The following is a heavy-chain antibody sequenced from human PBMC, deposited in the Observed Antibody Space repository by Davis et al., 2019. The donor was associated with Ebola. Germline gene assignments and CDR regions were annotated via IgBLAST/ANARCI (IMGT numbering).Heavy chain of an antibody. CDR3: ARLRRPVAGNVGY. CDR1: GYTFTSYG. V-gene: IGHV1-18*01. Sequence: AASVKVSCKASGYTFTSYGITWVRQAPGQGLEWMGWISAYLGNTNYAQKLQGRVTMTTDTSTSTAYMELSSLRSEDTAVYYCARLRRPVAGNVGYWGQGTLVTVSS. D-gene: IGHD6-19*01. CDR2: ISAYLGNT. J-gene: IGHJ4*02.